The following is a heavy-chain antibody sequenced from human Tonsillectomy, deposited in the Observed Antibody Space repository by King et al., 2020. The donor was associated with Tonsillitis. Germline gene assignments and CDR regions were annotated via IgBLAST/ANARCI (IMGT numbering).Heavy chain of an antibody. CDR2: SDPEDGET. D-gene: IGHD6-19*01. Sequence: QLVQSGAEVKKPGASVKVSCKVSGYTLTELSMHWVRQAPGKGLEWMGGSDPEDGETIYAQKFQGRVTMTEDTSTDTAYMELSSLRSEDTAVYYCATGGNIAVAGTGWFDPWGQGTLVTVSS. J-gene: IGHJ5*02. CDR1: GYTLTELS. CDR3: ATGGNIAVAGTGWFDP. V-gene: IGHV1-24*01.